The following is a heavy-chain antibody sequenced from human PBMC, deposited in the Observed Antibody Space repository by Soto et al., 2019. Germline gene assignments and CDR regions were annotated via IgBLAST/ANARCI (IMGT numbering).Heavy chain of an antibody. J-gene: IGHJ4*02. Sequence: GPSVKVSCKVSGYTLTELSMHWVRQAPGKGLEWMGGFDPEDGETIYAQKFQGRVTMTEDTSTDTAYMELSSLRSEDTAVYYCATDRGGIYSYGLFDYWGQGTLVTFSS. CDR1: GYTLTELS. D-gene: IGHD5-18*01. CDR3: ATDRGGIYSYGLFDY. V-gene: IGHV1-24*01. CDR2: FDPEDGET.